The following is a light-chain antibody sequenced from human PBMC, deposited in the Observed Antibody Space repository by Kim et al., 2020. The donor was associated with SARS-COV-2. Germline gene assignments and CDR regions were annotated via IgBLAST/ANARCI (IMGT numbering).Light chain of an antibody. CDR3: QQYNNWPPYT. Sequence: SPGERATLSCRASQSVSTNLAWYQQKPGQAPRLLIYAASTRATDVPTRFRASGSGTDFTLTIDSLQSADFAVYYCQQYNNWPPYTFGQGTKLEI. V-gene: IGKV3-15*01. CDR1: QSVSTN. CDR2: AAS. J-gene: IGKJ2*01.